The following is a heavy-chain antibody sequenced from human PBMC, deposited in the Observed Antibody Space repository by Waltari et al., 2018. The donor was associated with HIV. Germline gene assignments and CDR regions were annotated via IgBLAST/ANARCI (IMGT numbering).Heavy chain of an antibody. CDR3: ARVKIQRDGYSLAFDS. Sequence: QVQLQESGPGLVKPSENLSLTCTVSGGSISSDYWSWIRQPPGKGLEWIGYIYYSGTTNYNPSLKSRVTISGDTSKNQFSLKLSSVTAADTAVYYCARVKIQRDGYSLAFDSWGQGTLVTVSS. D-gene: IGHD2-21*01. CDR1: GGSISSDY. V-gene: IGHV4-59*01. CDR2: IYYSGTT. J-gene: IGHJ4*02.